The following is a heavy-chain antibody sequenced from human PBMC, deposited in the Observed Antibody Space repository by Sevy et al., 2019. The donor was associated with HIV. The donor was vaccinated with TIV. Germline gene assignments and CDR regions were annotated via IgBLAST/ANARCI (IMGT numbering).Heavy chain of an antibody. CDR3: ATGTLLELVPFQH. CDR1: GFTFSSFS. J-gene: IGHJ1*01. D-gene: IGHD6-13*01. V-gene: IGHV3-21*03. Sequence: GGSLRLSCAASGFTFSSFSMSWVRQAPGKGLEWVSSIASCSPYIYYADSVKGRFTTSRDNAKNSLYLQMNSLRAEDTAVYYCATGTLLELVPFQHWGQGTLVTVSS. CDR2: IASCSPYI.